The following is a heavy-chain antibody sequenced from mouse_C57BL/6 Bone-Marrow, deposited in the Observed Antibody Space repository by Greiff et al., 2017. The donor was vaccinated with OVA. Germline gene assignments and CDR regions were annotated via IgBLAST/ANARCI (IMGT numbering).Heavy chain of an antibody. CDR2: IYPGSGST. J-gene: IGHJ4*01. D-gene: IGHD1-1*01. CDR3: ARGITTVVGAMDY. Sequence: QVQLQQPGAELVKPGASVKMSCKASGYTFTSYWITWVKQRPGQGLEWIGDIYPGSGSTNYNEKFKSKATLTVDTSSSTAYMQLSSLTSEDSAVYYCARGITTVVGAMDYWGQGTSVTVS. CDR1: GYTFTSYW. V-gene: IGHV1-55*01.